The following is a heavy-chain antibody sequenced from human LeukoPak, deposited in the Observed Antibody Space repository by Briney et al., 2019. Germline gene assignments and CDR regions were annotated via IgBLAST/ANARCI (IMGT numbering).Heavy chain of an antibody. CDR3: ARAGGASDSSGWYVFDY. V-gene: IGHV1-2*04. CDR2: INPNSGGT. D-gene: IGHD6-19*01. Sequence: ASVKVSCKASGYTFSDYYIHWVRQAPGQGLEWMGWINPNSGGTNYAQKFQGWVTMTRDTSISTAYMELSRLRSDDTAVYYCARAGGASDSSGWYVFDYWGQGTLVTVSS. J-gene: IGHJ4*02. CDR1: GYTFSDYY.